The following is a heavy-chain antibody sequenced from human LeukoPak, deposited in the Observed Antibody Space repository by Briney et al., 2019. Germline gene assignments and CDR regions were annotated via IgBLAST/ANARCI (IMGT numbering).Heavy chain of an antibody. CDR1: GGSISSYY. J-gene: IGHJ4*02. D-gene: IGHD3-22*01. Sequence: SETLSLTCTVSGGSISSYYWSWIRQPPGKGLEWIGYIYYSGSTNYNPSLKSRVIISVDTSKNQFSLKLSSVTAADTAVYYCARVAPVVYDTSGAIFDYWGQGTLVTASS. CDR3: ARVAPVVYDTSGAIFDY. CDR2: IYYSGST. V-gene: IGHV4-59*01.